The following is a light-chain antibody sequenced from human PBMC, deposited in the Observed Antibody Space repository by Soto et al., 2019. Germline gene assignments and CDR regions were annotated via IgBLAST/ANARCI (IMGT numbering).Light chain of an antibody. Sequence: DIQMTQSPSSLSASVGDRVTITCRASQSISSYLNWYQQKPGKAPKLLIYAASSLQSGVPSRFSGSGSGTDFTLTISSLQPEDFATYDCQESYGTPLTFGGGTKVEI. CDR2: AAS. CDR1: QSISSY. CDR3: QESYGTPLT. V-gene: IGKV1-39*01. J-gene: IGKJ4*01.